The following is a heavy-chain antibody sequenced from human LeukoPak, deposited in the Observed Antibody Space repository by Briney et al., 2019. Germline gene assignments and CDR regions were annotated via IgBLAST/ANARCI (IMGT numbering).Heavy chain of an antibody. V-gene: IGHV3-23*01. CDR1: GYMFREYA. CDR3: AKTKAFTSGFPLDL. D-gene: IGHD3-22*01. Sequence: GGSVRLSCRASGYMFREYAMSWVRQAPGRGVEGVSSISGSGGSIYDAGSVKGRFTNSRDNSKNTLYLQMNSLRADDTDVYYCAKTKAFTSGFPLDLWGQGTLVTVSS. CDR2: ISGSGGSI. J-gene: IGHJ5*02.